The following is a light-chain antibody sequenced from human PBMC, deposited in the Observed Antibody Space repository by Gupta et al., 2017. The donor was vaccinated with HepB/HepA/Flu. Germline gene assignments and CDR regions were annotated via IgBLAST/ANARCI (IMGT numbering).Light chain of an antibody. CDR3: QQYNSYPIT. CDR2: TAS. J-gene: IGKJ5*01. V-gene: IGKV1-16*02. CDR1: QGISNS. Sequence: VGDRVTITCRASQGISNSFAWFQRKPGLAPKSLISTASSLHTGVPSKFSGSGSGTEFTLTISSLQPEDSATYYCQQYNSYPITFGQGTRLEIK.